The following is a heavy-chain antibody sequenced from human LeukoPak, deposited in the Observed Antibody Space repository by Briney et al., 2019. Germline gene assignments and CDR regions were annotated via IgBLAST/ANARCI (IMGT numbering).Heavy chain of an antibody. CDR2: ISASGGTT. V-gene: IGHV3-23*01. Sequence: GGSLRLSCAASGFTFSTYAMTWVRQAPGKGLEWVSVISASGGTTHHADSVKGRFTISRDNSKNTVSLQMNSLRAEDTAIYYCTPDLRGSAWSLDDWGQGTLVTVSS. J-gene: IGHJ4*02. CDR1: GFTFSTYA. CDR3: TPDLRGSAWSLDD. D-gene: IGHD6-13*01.